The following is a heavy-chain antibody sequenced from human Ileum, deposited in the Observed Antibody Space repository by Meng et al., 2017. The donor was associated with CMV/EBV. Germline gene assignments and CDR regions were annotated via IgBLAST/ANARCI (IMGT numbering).Heavy chain of an antibody. CDR2: IAFGGASQ. Sequence: GGSLRLSCAASGFLFSDHGMHWVRQAPGKGLDWVAFIAFGGASQSYAESVKGRFTISRDNSKNTLFLQMDSLRAEDTAVYYCARDSNLPTTGGFDVWSQGTMVTVSS. D-gene: IGHD1-26*01. CDR1: GFLFSDHG. V-gene: IGHV3-30*02. J-gene: IGHJ3*01. CDR3: ARDSNLPTTGGFDV.